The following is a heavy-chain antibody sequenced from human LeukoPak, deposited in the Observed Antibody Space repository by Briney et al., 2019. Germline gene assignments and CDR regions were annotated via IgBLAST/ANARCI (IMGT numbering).Heavy chain of an antibody. CDR1: GFTFSSYS. D-gene: IGHD1-26*01. CDR2: ISSGSSYI. J-gene: IGHJ3*02. CDR3: AKDRGRRGPYDAFDI. Sequence: GSLRLSCAASGFTFSSYSMNWVRQAPGKGLEWVSSISSGSSYIYYADSVKGRFTISRDNAKNTLYLQMNSLRAEDTAVYYCAKDRGRRGPYDAFDIWGQGTMVTVSS. V-gene: IGHV3-21*04.